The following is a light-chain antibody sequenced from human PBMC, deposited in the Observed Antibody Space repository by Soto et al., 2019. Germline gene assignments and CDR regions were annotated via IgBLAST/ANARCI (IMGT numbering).Light chain of an antibody. V-gene: IGKV3-20*01. J-gene: IGKJ1*01. Sequence: EIVLTQSPVTLSFSPGEGATLSCRASQSVSSSYLAWYQQKPGQAPRLLIYGASSRATGIPDRFSGVGSGTDFTLTISRLETEDFAVYYCQQYDNSPWTLGQGTKVEIK. CDR2: GAS. CDR1: QSVSSSY. CDR3: QQYDNSPWT.